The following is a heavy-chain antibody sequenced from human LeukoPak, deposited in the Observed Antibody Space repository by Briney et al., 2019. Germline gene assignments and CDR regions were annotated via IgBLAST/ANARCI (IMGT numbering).Heavy chain of an antibody. CDR2: INYSGST. CDR3: ARRPFGVGWFDP. Sequence: TPSETLSLTCTVSGGSISSDNYYWGWIRQPPGKGLELIGSINYSGSTYYNPSLRSRVTIFVDTSKIQFSLRPNSVTAADTAVYYCARRPFGVGWFDPWGQGTLVTVSS. CDR1: GGSISSDNYY. J-gene: IGHJ5*02. V-gene: IGHV4-39*01. D-gene: IGHD3-3*01.